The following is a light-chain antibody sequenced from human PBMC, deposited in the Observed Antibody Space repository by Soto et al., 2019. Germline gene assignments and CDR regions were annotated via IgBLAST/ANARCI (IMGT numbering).Light chain of an antibody. CDR2: EVA. J-gene: IGLJ2*01. Sequence: HSVLTQHASVSGSPGQSITISCTGTNSDVGAYPYVSWYQQHPGNAPKLLIYEVADRPSGVSDRFSGSKSGNTASLTISAPQAEDEAVYYCSSYATSGTNVIFGGGTKLTVL. V-gene: IGLV2-14*03. CDR1: NSDVGAYPY. CDR3: SSYATSGTNVI.